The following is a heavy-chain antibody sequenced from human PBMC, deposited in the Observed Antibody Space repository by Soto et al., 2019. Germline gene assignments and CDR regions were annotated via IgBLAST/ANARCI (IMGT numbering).Heavy chain of an antibody. CDR3: ARHRPYCSGGSCYSWYFDY. J-gene: IGHJ4*02. D-gene: IGHD2-15*01. CDR2: IYYSGST. CDR1: GGSISSSGSY. Sequence: PSETLSLTCTVSGGSISSSGSYWGWVRQPPDKGLEWIGCIYYSGSTYYNPSLKSRVTISVDTSKNQFSLKLSSVTAADTAVYYCARHRPYCSGGSCYSWYFDYWGQGTLVTVSS. V-gene: IGHV4-39*01.